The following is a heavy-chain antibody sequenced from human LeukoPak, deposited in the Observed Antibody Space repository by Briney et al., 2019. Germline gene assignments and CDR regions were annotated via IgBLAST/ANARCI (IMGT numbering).Heavy chain of an antibody. CDR3: ARHAYNTGWADDY. CDR2: ITNSGTV. J-gene: IGHJ4*02. Sequence: GGSLRLSCATSGFSFSNRCMNWVRQAPGKGLEWVSYITNSGTVYYADSVKGRFTISRDDAKSSLYLQMSTLRDEDTAIYYCARHAYNTGWADDYWGQGTLVTVSS. D-gene: IGHD6-19*01. CDR1: GFSFSNRC. V-gene: IGHV3-69-1*01.